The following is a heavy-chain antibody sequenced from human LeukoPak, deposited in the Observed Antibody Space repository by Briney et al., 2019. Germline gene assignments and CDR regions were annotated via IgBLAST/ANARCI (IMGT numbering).Heavy chain of an antibody. CDR3: ARDLYCSGGSWYYNWFDP. J-gene: IGHJ5*02. Sequence: SVKVSCKASGGTFSSYAISWVRQAPGQGLEWMGGIIPIFGTANYAQKFQGRVTITTDESTSTAYMELSSLRSEDTAVYYCARDLYCSGGSWYYNWFDPWGQGTLVTVSS. CDR1: GGTFSSYA. CDR2: IIPIFGTA. D-gene: IGHD2-15*01. V-gene: IGHV1-69*05.